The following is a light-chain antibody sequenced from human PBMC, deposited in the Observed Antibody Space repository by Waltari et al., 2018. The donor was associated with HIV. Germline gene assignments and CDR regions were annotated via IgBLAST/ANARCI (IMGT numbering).Light chain of an antibody. CDR2: LNSAGSH. CDR1: SGHSSYA. Sequence: QLVLTQSPSASASLGASVKLTCPLRSGHSSYAIAWHQHKSEKGPWYLMKLNSAGSHNKGDGIPDRYLTISSLQSEDEADYYCQTWGTGIRVFGGGTKLTVL. V-gene: IGLV4-69*01. CDR3: QTWGTGIRV. J-gene: IGLJ2*01.